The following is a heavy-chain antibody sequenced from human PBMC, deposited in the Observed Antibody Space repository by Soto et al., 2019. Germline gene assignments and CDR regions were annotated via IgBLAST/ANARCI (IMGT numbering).Heavy chain of an antibody. CDR3: ARGVVVVPAATGSWFDP. CDR2: IYPGDSDT. V-gene: IGHV5-51*01. J-gene: IGHJ5*02. CDR1: GYGFTSYW. Sequence: GESLKISCKGSGYGFTSYWIGWVRQMPGKGLEWMGIIYPGDSDTRYSPSFQGQVTISADKSISTAYLQWSSLKASDTAMYYCARGVVVVPAATGSWFDPWGQGTLVTVSS. D-gene: IGHD2-2*01.